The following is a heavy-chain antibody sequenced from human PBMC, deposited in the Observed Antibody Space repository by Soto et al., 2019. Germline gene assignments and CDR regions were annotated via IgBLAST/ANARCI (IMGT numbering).Heavy chain of an antibody. V-gene: IGHV6-1*01. Sequence: SQTLSLTCAISGDSVSSNIAAWNWVRQSPSRGLEWLGRTKYRPKWYTDYATSVKSRISINPDTSKNQVSLHLNSVTPEDTAVYYCARDGSSTWTYYFDFWRQGILVTVSS. J-gene: IGHJ4*02. CDR1: GDSVSSNIAA. CDR2: TKYRPKWYT. D-gene: IGHD6-13*01. CDR3: ARDGSSTWTYYFDF.